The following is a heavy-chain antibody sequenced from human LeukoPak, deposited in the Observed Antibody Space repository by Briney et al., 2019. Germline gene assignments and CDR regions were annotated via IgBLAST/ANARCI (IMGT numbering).Heavy chain of an antibody. J-gene: IGHJ6*02. CDR3: ARDGVVATDYGMDV. CDR2: IYYSGST. V-gene: IGHV4-61*01. D-gene: IGHD5-12*01. CDR1: GGSVSSGSYY. Sequence: SETLSLTCTVSGGSVSSGSYYWSWIRQPPGKGLEWIGYIYYSGSTNYNPSLKSRVTISVDTSKNQFSLKLSSVTAADTAVYYCARDGVVATDYGMDVWGQGTTVTVS.